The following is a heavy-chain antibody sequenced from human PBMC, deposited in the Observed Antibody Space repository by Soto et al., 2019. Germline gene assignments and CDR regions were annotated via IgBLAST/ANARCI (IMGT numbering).Heavy chain of an antibody. CDR1: GSTISSYG. V-gene: IGHV3-33*01. CDR2: IWYDGTNK. CDR3: ARAAAEGWFDP. J-gene: IGHJ5*02. Sequence: QMHLVESGGGVVQPGRSLRLSCAASGSTISSYGMHWVRQAPGKGLEWVAVIWYDGTNKYYADSVKGRFTISRDISKNTLYLQMNSLRVEDTAVYYCARAAAEGWFDPWGQGSLVTVSS. D-gene: IGHD6-13*01.